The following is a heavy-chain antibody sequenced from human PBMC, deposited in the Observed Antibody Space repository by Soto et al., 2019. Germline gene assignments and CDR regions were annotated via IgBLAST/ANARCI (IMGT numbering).Heavy chain of an antibody. D-gene: IGHD2-21*01. CDR2: ISGSGGST. CDR1: GFTFSSYA. V-gene: IGHV3-23*01. CDR3: AKDRAYCGGDCPPVTAFDI. Sequence: EVQLLESGGGLVQPGGSLRLSCAASGFTFSSYAMSWVRQAPGKGLEGVSAISGSGGSTYYADSVKGRFTISRDNSKNTLYLQMNSLRAEDTAVYYCAKDRAYCGGDCPPVTAFDIWGQGTMVTVSS. J-gene: IGHJ3*02.